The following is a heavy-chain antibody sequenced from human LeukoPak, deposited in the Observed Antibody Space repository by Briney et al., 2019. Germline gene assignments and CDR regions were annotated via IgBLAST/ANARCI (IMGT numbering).Heavy chain of an antibody. J-gene: IGHJ4*02. CDR3: AEDLIPLYYYGSGSLVDY. Sequence: GGSLRLSCAASGFTFSNYAMSWVRQAPGKGLEWVSVISGSGNNTYYADSVKGRFTISRDNSKNTLYLQMNSLRAEDTAVYYCAEDLIPLYYYGSGSLVDYWGQGTLVTVSS. D-gene: IGHD3-10*01. CDR2: ISGSGNNT. CDR1: GFTFSNYA. V-gene: IGHV3-23*01.